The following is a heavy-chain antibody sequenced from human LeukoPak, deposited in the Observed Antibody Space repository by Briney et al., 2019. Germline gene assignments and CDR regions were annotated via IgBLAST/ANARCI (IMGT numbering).Heavy chain of an antibody. D-gene: IGHD3-22*01. CDR1: GFTFSSYA. V-gene: IGHV3-23*01. CDR2: ISGSGGST. J-gene: IGHJ4*02. Sequence: GGPLRLSCATSGFTFSSYAMSWVRQAPGKGLEWVSTISGSGGSTYYADSVKGRFTISRDNSKNTLFLQMNSLRGEDTAVYSCAKAYYYDSSGYYDYYFDYWGQGTLAPVSS. CDR3: AKAYYYDSSGYYDYYFDY.